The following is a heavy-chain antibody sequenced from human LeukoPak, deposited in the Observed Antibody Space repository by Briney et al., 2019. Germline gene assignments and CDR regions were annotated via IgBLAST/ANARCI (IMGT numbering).Heavy chain of an antibody. J-gene: IGHJ4*02. Sequence: GRSLRLSCAASGFAFSSCGMHWVRQAPGKGLEWVAVIWYDGSNKYYADSVKGRFTISRDNSKNTLYLQMNSLRAEDTAVYYCARDRRRGYSGYASYWGQGTLVTVSS. CDR2: IWYDGSNK. CDR1: GFAFSSCG. V-gene: IGHV3-33*01. D-gene: IGHD5-12*01. CDR3: ARDRRRGYSGYASY.